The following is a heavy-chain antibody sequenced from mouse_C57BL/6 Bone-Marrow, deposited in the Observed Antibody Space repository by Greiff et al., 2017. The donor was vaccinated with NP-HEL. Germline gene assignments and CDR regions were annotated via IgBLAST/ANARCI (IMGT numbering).Heavy chain of an antibody. Sequence: VQLQQSGPGLVQPSQSLSITCTVSGFSLTSYGVHWVRQSPGKGLEWLGVIWRGGSTDYNAAFMSRLSITKDNSKSQVFFKMNSLQADDTAIYYCAKKGIYYDYDGGAWFAYWGQGTLVTVSA. D-gene: IGHD2-4*01. CDR3: AKKGIYYDYDGGAWFAY. CDR1: GFSLTSYG. CDR2: IWRGGST. V-gene: IGHV2-5*01. J-gene: IGHJ3*01.